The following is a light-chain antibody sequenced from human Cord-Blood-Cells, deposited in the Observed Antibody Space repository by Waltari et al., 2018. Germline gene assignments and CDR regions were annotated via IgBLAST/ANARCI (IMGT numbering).Light chain of an antibody. J-gene: IGLJ2*01. V-gene: IGLV2-14*01. CDR1: SSDVGGYNY. Sequence: QSALTQPASVSGSPGQSITIPCTGTSSDVGGYNYVSWYQQHPGKAPKLMIYDVSNRPSGVSNRFSGSKSGNTASLTISGLQAEDEANYCCSSYTSSSNVVFGGGTKLTVL. CDR3: SSYTSSSNVV. CDR2: DVS.